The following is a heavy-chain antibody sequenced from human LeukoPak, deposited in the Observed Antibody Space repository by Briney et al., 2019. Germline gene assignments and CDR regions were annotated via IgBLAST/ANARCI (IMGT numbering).Heavy chain of an antibody. CDR3: ANNYGDYDY. CDR1: GFTFSAYA. CDR2: ISSNGGSP. V-gene: IGHV3-64*04. Sequence: GGSLRLSCSASGFTFSAYAMYWVRQAPGKGLEYVSGISSNGGSPFYADSVKGRFTISRDNAKNSLYLQMNSLRAEDTAVYYCANNYGDYDYWGQGTLVTVSS. D-gene: IGHD4-17*01. J-gene: IGHJ4*02.